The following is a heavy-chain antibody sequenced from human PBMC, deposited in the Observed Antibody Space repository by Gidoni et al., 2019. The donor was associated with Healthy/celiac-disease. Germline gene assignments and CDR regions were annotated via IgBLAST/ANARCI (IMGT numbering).Heavy chain of an antibody. CDR3: ASQLPVRLRPGANYYYGMDV. D-gene: IGHD4-17*01. CDR1: GGSFSGYY. CDR2: SNHSGST. V-gene: IGHV4-34*01. J-gene: IGHJ6*02. Sequence: QVQLQQWGAGLLKPSETLSLTCAVYGGSFSGYYWSWIRQPPGKGLEWLGESNHSGSTNYNPSLKSRVTISVDTSKNQFSLKLSSVTAADTAVYYCASQLPVRLRPGANYYYGMDVWGQGTTVTVSS.